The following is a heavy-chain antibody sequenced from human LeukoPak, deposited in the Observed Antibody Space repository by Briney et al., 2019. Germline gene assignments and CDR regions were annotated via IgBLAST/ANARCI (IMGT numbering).Heavy chain of an antibody. CDR3: VRGPNSAGWYGWFDP. J-gene: IGHJ5*02. CDR2: ISRSSSIT. V-gene: IGHV3-48*01. CDR1: GFTFSSYI. Sequence: GGSLRLSCAASGFTFSSYIMSWVRQAPGKGLEWVSSISRSSSITYYADSVKGRFTISRDDALNSLYLRMNSLRAEDTAIYYCVRGPNSAGWYGWFDPWGQGTLVTVSS. D-gene: IGHD6-19*01.